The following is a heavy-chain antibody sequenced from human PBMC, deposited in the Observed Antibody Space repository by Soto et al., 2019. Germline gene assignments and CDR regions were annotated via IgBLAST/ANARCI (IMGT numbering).Heavy chain of an antibody. V-gene: IGHV4-39*01. Sequence: SETLSLTCTVSGGSISSSSYYWGWIRQPPGKGLEWIGSIYSSGSTYYNPSLKSRVTISVDTPKNEFSLKLSSVTAADRAVYSCARLPRGYGNYVDSWGQGILVTVSS. CDR2: IYSSGST. CDR1: GGSISSSSYY. D-gene: IGHD2-15*01. J-gene: IGHJ4*02. CDR3: ARLPRGYGNYVDS.